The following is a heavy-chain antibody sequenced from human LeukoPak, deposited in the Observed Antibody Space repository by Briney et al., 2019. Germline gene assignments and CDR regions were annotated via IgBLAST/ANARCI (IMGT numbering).Heavy chain of an antibody. CDR3: ARDLKGFNL. Sequence: WGSLRLSCEASGFYFSAYLMSWVRQAPGKGLEWVANIKQDGSQDFYLDSVKGRFTISRDNGNNSLYLHITRLRVEDTAVYYCARDLKGFNLWGQGALVTVSS. J-gene: IGHJ5*02. V-gene: IGHV3-7*04. CDR1: GFYFSAYL. CDR2: IKQDGSQD.